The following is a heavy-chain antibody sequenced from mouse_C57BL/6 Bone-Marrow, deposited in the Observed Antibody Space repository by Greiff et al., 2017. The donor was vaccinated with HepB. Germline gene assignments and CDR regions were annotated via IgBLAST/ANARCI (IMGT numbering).Heavy chain of an antibody. CDR1: GFTFSDYY. D-gene: IGHD1-1*01. V-gene: IGHV5-12*01. CDR2: ISTGGGST. CDR3: ARAYYYGVDY. Sequence: EVKLVESGGGLVQPGGSLKLSCAASGFTFSDYYMYWVRQTPEKRLEWVAYISTGGGSTYYPDTVKGRFTISRDNAKNTLYLQMSRLKSEDTAMYYCARAYYYGVDYWGQGTTLTVSS. J-gene: IGHJ2*01.